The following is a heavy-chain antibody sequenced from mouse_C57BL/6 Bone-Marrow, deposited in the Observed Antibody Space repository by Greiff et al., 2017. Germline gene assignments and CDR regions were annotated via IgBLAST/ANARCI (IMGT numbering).Heavy chain of an antibody. Sequence: QVQLQQPGAELVKPGASVKLSCKASGYTFTSYWMHWVKQRPGRGLEWIGSIDPNSGGTKYNEKFKSKATLTVDKPSSTAYMQLSSLTSEDSAVYYCARGMRYYGSSLYFDYWGQGTTLTVSS. J-gene: IGHJ2*01. CDR1: GYTFTSYW. CDR3: ARGMRYYGSSLYFDY. V-gene: IGHV1-72*01. D-gene: IGHD1-1*01. CDR2: IDPNSGGT.